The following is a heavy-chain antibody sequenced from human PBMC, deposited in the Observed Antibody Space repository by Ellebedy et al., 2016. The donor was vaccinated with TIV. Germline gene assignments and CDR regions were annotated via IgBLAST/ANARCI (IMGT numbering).Heavy chain of an antibody. V-gene: IGHV3-74*01. CDR2: INSDGSST. CDR3: AREPWSPPSYYYYGMDV. D-gene: IGHD2-15*01. J-gene: IGHJ6*02. CDR1: GFTFSSYW. Sequence: GESLKISCAASGFTFSSYWMYWVRQAPGKGLVWVSRINSDGSSTSYADSVKGRFTISRDNAKNTLYLQMNSLRAEDTAVYYCAREPWSPPSYYYYGMDVWGQGTTVTVSS.